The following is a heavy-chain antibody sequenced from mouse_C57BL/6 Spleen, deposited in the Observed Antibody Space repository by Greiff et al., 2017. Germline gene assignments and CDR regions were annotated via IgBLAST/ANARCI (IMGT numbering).Heavy chain of an antibody. CDR2: INPSSGYT. Sequence: VKVVESGAELARPGASVKMSCKASGYTFTSYTMHWVKQRPGQGLEWIGYINPSSGYTKYNQKFKDKATLTADKSSSTAYMQLSSLTSEDSAVYYCARWDYDVDYWGQGTTLTVSS. CDR3: ARWDYDVDY. D-gene: IGHD2-4*01. V-gene: IGHV1-4*01. CDR1: GYTFTSYT. J-gene: IGHJ2*01.